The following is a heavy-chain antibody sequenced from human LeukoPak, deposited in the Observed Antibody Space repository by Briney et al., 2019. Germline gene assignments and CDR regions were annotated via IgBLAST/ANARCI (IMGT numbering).Heavy chain of an antibody. J-gene: IGHJ4*02. CDR3: AVERRYSWNYWDF. Sequence: SETLSLTCTVSGDSISSGGYYWSWIRQHPGKGLEWIGYIFNSGSTYCNPSLKSRVTISEDTSKNQFSLKLSSVTAAGRAVYYCAVERRYSWNYWDFWGQGTLVTVSS. D-gene: IGHD1-20*01. CDR2: IFNSGST. CDR1: GDSISSGGYY. V-gene: IGHV4-31*03.